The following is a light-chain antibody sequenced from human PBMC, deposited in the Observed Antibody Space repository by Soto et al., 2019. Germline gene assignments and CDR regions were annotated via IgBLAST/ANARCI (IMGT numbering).Light chain of an antibody. CDR3: QHYDTALFT. CDR2: GAS. CDR1: QSVASSY. V-gene: IGKV3-20*01. Sequence: EIVLTQSPGTLSLSPGERATLSCRASQSVASSYLAWYQQKPGQAHRLLIYGASSRANGSPDRFSGTGSGTGFTLTISSVEPEDCGVYYCQHYDTALFTFGHGTKVDLK. J-gene: IGKJ3*01.